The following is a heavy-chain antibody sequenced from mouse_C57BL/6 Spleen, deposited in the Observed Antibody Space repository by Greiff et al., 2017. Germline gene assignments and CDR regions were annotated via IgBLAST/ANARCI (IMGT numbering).Heavy chain of an antibody. D-gene: IGHD1-3*01. CDR3: ARSGESGGYFAWFAY. J-gene: IGHJ3*01. V-gene: IGHV1-81*01. Sequence: VQLQQSGAELARPGASVKLSCKASGYTFTSYGISWVKQRTGQGLEWIGKIYPRSGNTYYNEKFKGKATLTADKSSSTAYMELRSLTSEDSAVDFCARSGESGGYFAWFAYWGQGTMVTVSA. CDR2: IYPRSGNT. CDR1: GYTFTSYG.